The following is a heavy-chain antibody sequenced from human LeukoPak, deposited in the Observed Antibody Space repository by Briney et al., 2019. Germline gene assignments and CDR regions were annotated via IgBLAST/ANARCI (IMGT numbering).Heavy chain of an antibody. CDR1: GYTFTSYY. CDR3: ARGSIVGAKTLGFGAFDI. Sequence: GASVKVSCKASGYTFTSYYMHWVRQAPGQGLEWMGIINRSGGSRSYAQKFQGRVTMARDTSTSTVYMELSSLRPEDTAVYYCARGSIVGAKTLGFGAFDIWGQGTMVTVSS. J-gene: IGHJ3*02. V-gene: IGHV1-46*01. CDR2: INRSGGSR. D-gene: IGHD1-26*01.